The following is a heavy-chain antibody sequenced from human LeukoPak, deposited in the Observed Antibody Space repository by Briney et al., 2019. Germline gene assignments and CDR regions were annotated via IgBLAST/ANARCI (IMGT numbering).Heavy chain of an antibody. J-gene: IGHJ4*02. CDR2: LYISGST. CDR1: GGSISSYY. CDR3: ARDLSGSLYFDY. D-gene: IGHD3-10*01. Sequence: SETLSLTCSGSGGSISSYYWNWIRQPAGKGLEWIGRLYISGSTDYNPSLKSRVTMSVDTSKNQFSLKLSSVTAADTAVYYCARDLSGSLYFDYWGQGTLVTAS. V-gene: IGHV4-4*07.